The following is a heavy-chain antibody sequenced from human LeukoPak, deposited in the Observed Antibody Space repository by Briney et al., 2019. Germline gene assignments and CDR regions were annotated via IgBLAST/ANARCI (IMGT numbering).Heavy chain of an antibody. J-gene: IGHJ4*02. CDR2: IYPGDSDT. CDR1: GYTFTSYW. V-gene: IGHV5-51*01. CDR3: ASRVYYYGSGSYPYYFDY. D-gene: IGHD3-10*01. Sequence: GESLQISCKGSGYTFTSYWIGWVRQVPGKGLEWMGIIYPGDSDTTYSPSFQGQVTISADKSISTAYVQWSSLKASDTAMYYCASRVYYYGSGSYPYYFDYWGQGTLVTVSS.